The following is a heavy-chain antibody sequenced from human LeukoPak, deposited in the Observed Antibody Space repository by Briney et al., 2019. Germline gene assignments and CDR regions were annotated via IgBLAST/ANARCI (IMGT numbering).Heavy chain of an antibody. CDR1: GGSVGSSCCY. CDR2: IYYSGNT. Sequence: SETLSLTCTVSGGSVGSSCCYWGWIRQPPGRGLEWIGNIYYSGNTYHNPSLKSRVTMSVDTSKNQLSLKLSSAAAADTAVYYCARSLGYCSSGSCYVFDYWGQGILVTVSS. CDR3: ARSLGYCSSGSCYVFDY. J-gene: IGHJ4*02. V-gene: IGHV4-39*01. D-gene: IGHD2-15*01.